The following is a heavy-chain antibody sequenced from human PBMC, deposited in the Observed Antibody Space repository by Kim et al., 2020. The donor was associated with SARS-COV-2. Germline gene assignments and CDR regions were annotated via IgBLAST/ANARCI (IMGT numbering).Heavy chain of an antibody. CDR3: AKDGTGAVAGDYGMDV. D-gene: IGHD6-19*01. Sequence: GGSLRLSCAASGFTFSSYAMSWVRQAPGKGLEWIAAISGSGGTYYADSVKGRFTISRDNSKNTLDLQVNSLRAEDTAVYYCAKDGTGAVAGDYGMDVWGQGTTVSVSS. CDR1: GFTFSSYA. CDR2: ISGSGGT. J-gene: IGHJ6*02. V-gene: IGHV3-23*01.